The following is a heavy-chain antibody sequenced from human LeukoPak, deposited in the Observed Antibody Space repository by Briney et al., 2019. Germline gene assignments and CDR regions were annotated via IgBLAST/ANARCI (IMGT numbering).Heavy chain of an antibody. D-gene: IGHD3-16*02. CDR3: ARQNYYDYVWGSYRYNPYYFDY. CDR1: GGSFSGYY. V-gene: IGHV4-34*01. Sequence: SETLSLTCAVYGGSFSGYYWSWIRQPPGKGLEWIGEINHSGSTNYNPSLKSRVTISVDTSKNQFSLKLSSVTAADTAVYYCARQNYYDYVWGSYRYNPYYFDYWGQGTLVTVSS. J-gene: IGHJ4*02. CDR2: INHSGST.